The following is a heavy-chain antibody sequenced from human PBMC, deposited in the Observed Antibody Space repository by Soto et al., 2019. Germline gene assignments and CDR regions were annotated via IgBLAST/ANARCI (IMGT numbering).Heavy chain of an antibody. Sequence: EVQLVESGGGLVKPGGSLRLSCAASGFIFSNAWMNWVRQAPGKGLEWVGRIKSKTDGGTTDYAAPVKGRFTISSDDSKITLYLQMNSLRAEDTAVYYCARESAMYSYWHLDGMDVWGQGTTVTVSS. J-gene: IGHJ6*02. CDR3: ARESAMYSYWHLDGMDV. CDR1: GFIFSNAW. V-gene: IGHV3-15*07. CDR2: IKSKTDGGTT. D-gene: IGHD5-18*01.